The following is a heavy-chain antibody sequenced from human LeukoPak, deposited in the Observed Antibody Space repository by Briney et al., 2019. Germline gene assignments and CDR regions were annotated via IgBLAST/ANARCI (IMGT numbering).Heavy chain of an antibody. CDR2: INPNSGGT. CDR3: ARAAAVDTAMVTGDY. D-gene: IGHD5-18*01. CDR1: GYTFTGYY. J-gene: IGHJ4*02. V-gene: IGHV1-2*06. Sequence: ASVKVSCKASGYTFTGYYMHWVRQAPGQGLEWMGRINPNSGGTNYAQKFQGRVTMTRDTSISTAYVELSRLRSDDTAVYYCARAAAVDTAMVTGDYWGQGTLVTVSS.